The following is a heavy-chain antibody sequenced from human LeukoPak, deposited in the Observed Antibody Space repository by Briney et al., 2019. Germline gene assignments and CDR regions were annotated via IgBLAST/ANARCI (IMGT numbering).Heavy chain of an antibody. CDR2: INHSGST. CDR1: GGSFSDYY. J-gene: IGHJ4*02. Sequence: PSETLSLTCAVYGGSFSDYYWSWIRQPPGKGLEWIGEINHSGSTNYNPSLKSRVTISVDTSKNQFSLKLSSVTAADTAVYYCARKRTAMVFKNWGQGTLVTVSS. V-gene: IGHV4-34*01. CDR3: ARKRTAMVFKN. D-gene: IGHD5-18*01.